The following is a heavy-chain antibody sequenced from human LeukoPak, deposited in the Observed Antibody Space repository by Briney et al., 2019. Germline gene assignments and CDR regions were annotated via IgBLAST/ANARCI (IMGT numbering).Heavy chain of an antibody. CDR3: ATPRPYCSSTSCSTPYYYYGMDV. CDR2: ISAYNGNT. D-gene: IGHD2-2*02. J-gene: IGHJ6*02. V-gene: IGHV1-18*01. CDR1: GYTFTSYG. Sequence: GASVKVSCKASGYTFTSYGISWVRQAPGQGLEWMGWISAYNGNTNYAQKLQGRVTMTTDTSTSTAYMELRSLRSDDTAVYYCATPRPYCSSTSCSTPYYYYGMDVWGQGTTVTVSS.